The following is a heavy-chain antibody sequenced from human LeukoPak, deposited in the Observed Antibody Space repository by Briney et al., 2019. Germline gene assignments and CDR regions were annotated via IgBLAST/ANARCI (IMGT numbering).Heavy chain of an antibody. J-gene: IGHJ3*02. D-gene: IGHD3-3*01. CDR2: IYYSGST. CDR1: GDSISSSSYY. V-gene: IGHV4-39*07. Sequence: SETLSLTCTVSGDSISSSSYYWGWIRQPPGKGLEWIGSIYYSGSTYYNPSLKSRVTISVDTSKNQFSLKLSSVTAADTAVYYCARDRTIFGVAGYAFDIWGQGTMVTVSS. CDR3: ARDRTIFGVAGYAFDI.